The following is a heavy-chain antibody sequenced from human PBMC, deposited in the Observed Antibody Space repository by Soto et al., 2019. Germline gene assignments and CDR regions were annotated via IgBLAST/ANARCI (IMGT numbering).Heavy chain of an antibody. CDR3: ARVRRDYYGSGSYVYYYGMDV. CDR1: GGSISSSNW. D-gene: IGHD3-10*01. V-gene: IGHV4-4*02. J-gene: IGHJ6*02. CDR2: IYHSGST. Sequence: SETLSLTCAVSGGSISSSNWWSWVRQPPGKGLEWIGEIYHSGSTNYNPSLKSRVTISVDKSKNQFSLKLSSVTAADTAVYYCARVRRDYYGSGSYVYYYGMDVWGQGTTVTV.